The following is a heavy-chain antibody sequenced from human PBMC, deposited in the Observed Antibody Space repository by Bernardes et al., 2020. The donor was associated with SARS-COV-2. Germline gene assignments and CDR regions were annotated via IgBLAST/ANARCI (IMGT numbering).Heavy chain of an antibody. V-gene: IGHV3-64D*06. CDR3: VKGSVAVAGVDY. Sequence: GGSLRLSCSVSGFTFRNYVMHWVRQAPGKGLEYVSAISINGDHTFYVDSVKGRFIISRDDSNDMLYLQMSSLRVEDTAIYFCVKGSVAVAGVDYWGQGTRVTVSS. CDR2: ISINGDHT. D-gene: IGHD6-19*01. J-gene: IGHJ4*02. CDR1: GFTFRNYV.